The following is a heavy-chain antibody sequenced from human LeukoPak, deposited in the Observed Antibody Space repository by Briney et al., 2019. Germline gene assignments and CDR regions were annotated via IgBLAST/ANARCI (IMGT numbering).Heavy chain of an antibody. D-gene: IGHD1-26*01. J-gene: IGHJ4*02. Sequence: ASETLSLTCTVSGGSISSGSYYWSWIRQPAGKGLEWIGRIYTSGSTNYNPSLKSRVTISVDTSKNQFSLKLSSVTAADTAVYYCARGGGSGTYGYWGQGTLVTVSS. V-gene: IGHV4-61*02. CDR1: GGSISSGSYY. CDR2: IYTSGST. CDR3: ARGGGSGTYGY.